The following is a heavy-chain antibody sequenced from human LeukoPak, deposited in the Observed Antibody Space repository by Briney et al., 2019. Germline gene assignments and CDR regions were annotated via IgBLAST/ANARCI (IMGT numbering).Heavy chain of an antibody. CDR3: ARDEVPLAPSYYYYYGMDV. CDR1: GFTFSSYW. V-gene: IGHV3-7*01. J-gene: IGHJ6*02. D-gene: IGHD3-10*01. Sequence: GGSLRLSCAASGFTFSSYWMSWVRQAPGKGLEWVANIKQDGSEKYYVDSVKGRFTISRDNAKNSLYLQMNSLRAEDTAVYYCARDEVPLAPSYYYYYGMDVWGQGTTVTVSS. CDR2: IKQDGSEK.